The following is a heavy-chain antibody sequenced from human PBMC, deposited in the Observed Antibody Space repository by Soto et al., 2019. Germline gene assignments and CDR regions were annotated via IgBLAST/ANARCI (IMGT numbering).Heavy chain of an antibody. J-gene: IGHJ4*02. D-gene: IGHD1-26*01. V-gene: IGHV4-59*08. Sequence: SETLSLTCTVSGGSINPYYWTWIRQPPGKGLEWMGYIYYCGTTTNYNPSLKSRVTLSVDTAKNQFSLKLSSVTAADTAVYYCARLGGSYAVPHFDYWGQGTLVTSPQ. CDR1: GGSINPYY. CDR2: IYYCGTTT. CDR3: ARLGGSYAVPHFDY.